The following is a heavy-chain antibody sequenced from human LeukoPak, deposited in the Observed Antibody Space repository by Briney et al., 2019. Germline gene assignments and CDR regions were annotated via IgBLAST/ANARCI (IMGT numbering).Heavy chain of an antibody. CDR3: AKRETTVTTNFER. Sequence: GGSLRLSCAASGFTFRSYAMSWVRQAPGKGLEWVSDISGSGGSTYYADSVKGRFIISRDNSKNTLYLEMNSLRAEDTAVYHCAKRETTVTTNFERWGQGTLVTVSS. V-gene: IGHV3-23*01. CDR2: ISGSGGST. D-gene: IGHD4-17*01. CDR1: GFTFRSYA. J-gene: IGHJ1*01.